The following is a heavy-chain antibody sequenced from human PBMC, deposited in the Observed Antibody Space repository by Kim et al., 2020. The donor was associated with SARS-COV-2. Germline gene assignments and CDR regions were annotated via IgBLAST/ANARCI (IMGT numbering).Heavy chain of an antibody. CDR1: GYTFTSYD. CDR2: MNPNSGNT. Sequence: ASVKVSCKASGYTFTSYDINWVRQATGQGLEWMGWMNPNSGNTGYAQKFQGRVTMTRNTSISTAYMELSSLRSEDTAVYYCARGRDRSIWGVRSSSWYPSWFDPWGQGTLVTVSS. J-gene: IGHJ5*02. V-gene: IGHV1-8*01. CDR3: ARGRDRSIWGVRSSSWYPSWFDP. D-gene: IGHD6-13*01.